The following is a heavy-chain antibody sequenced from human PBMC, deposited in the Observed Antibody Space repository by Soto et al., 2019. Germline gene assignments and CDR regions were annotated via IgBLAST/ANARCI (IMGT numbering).Heavy chain of an antibody. V-gene: IGHV1-46*01. Sequence: ASVKVSCKASGYTFTNYYMHWVRQAPGQGLEWMGIINPSGGSTKYAQNFQGRVTMTRDTSTTTFYLALSRLRSEDTAVYYCARAQFSSGFGSVSYPHLDYGGKGTLVTVSS. J-gene: IGHJ4*02. CDR3: ARAQFSSGFGSVSYPHLDY. CDR1: GYTFTNYY. CDR2: INPSGGST. D-gene: IGHD3-3*01.